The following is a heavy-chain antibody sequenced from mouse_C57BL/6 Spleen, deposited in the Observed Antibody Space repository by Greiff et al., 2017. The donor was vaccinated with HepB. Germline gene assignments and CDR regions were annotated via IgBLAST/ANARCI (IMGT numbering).Heavy chain of an antibody. CDR1: GFTFSSYA. J-gene: IGHJ2*01. Sequence: EVNVVESGGGLVKPGGSLKLSCAASGFTFSSYAMSWVRQTPEKRLEWVATISDGGSYTYYPDNVKGRFTISRDNAKNNLYLQMSHLKSEDTAMYYCARERTGGFDYWGQGTTLTVSS. CDR2: ISDGGSYT. CDR3: ARERTGGFDY. D-gene: IGHD4-1*01. V-gene: IGHV5-4*01.